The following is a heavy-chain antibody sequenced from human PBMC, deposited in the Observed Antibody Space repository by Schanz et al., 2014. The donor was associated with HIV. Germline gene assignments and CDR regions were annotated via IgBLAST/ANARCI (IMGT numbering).Heavy chain of an antibody. J-gene: IGHJ1*01. Sequence: EVQLLESGGGLLQPGGSLRLSCAASGFSFSSYAMSWVRQAPGKGLEWVSVISDSGGSTYYADSVEGRFTISRDNSKNTVYLQMNSLRAEDTALYYCAKRGPYTGRYEYFQKWGQGTLVTVSS. CDR3: AKRGPYTGRYEYFQK. V-gene: IGHV3-23*01. D-gene: IGHD1-26*01. CDR2: ISDSGGST. CDR1: GFSFSSYA.